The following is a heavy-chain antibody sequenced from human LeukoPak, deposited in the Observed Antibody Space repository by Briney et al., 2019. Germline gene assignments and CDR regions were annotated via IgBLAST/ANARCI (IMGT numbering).Heavy chain of an antibody. Sequence: SETLSLTCTVSGGSISSYYWSWIRQPPGKGLEWIGYIYYSGSTNYNPSLKSRVTISVDTSKNQFSLKLSSVTAADTAVYYCARSGAPADFDYWGQGTLVTVSS. V-gene: IGHV4-59*01. CDR1: GGSISSYY. CDR3: ARSGAPADFDY. D-gene: IGHD3-10*01. J-gene: IGHJ4*02. CDR2: IYYSGST.